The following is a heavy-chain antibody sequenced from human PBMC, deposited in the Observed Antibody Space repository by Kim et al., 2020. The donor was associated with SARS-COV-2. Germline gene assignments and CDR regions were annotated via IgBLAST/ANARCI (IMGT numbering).Heavy chain of an antibody. CDR3: ARYSGSYYRDLYYFDY. J-gene: IGHJ4*02. D-gene: IGHD1-26*01. V-gene: IGHV1-46*01. CDR2: INPSGGST. CDR1: GYTFTSYY. Sequence: ASVKVSCKASGYTFTSYYMHWVRQAPGQGLEWMGIINPSGGSTSYAQKFQGRVTMTRDTSTSTVYMELSSLRSEDTAVYYCARYSGSYYRDLYYFDYWGQGTLVTVSS.